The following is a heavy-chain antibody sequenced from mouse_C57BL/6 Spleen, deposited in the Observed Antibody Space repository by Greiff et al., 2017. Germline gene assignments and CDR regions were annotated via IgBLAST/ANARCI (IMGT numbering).Heavy chain of an antibody. V-gene: IGHV1-80*01. Sequence: QVQLKESGAELVKPGASVKISCKASGYAFSSYWMNGVKQRPGKGLEWIGQIYPGDGDTNYNGKFKGKATLTADKSSSTAYMQLSSLTSEDSAVYFCARSDTTVVAYYYAMDYWGQGTSVTVSS. J-gene: IGHJ4*01. CDR2: IYPGDGDT. D-gene: IGHD1-1*01. CDR3: ARSDTTVVAYYYAMDY. CDR1: GYAFSSYW.